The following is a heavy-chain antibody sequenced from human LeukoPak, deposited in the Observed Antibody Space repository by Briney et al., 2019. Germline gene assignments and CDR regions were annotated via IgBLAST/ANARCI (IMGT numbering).Heavy chain of an antibody. D-gene: IGHD2-15*01. V-gene: IGHV3-21*01. Sequence: GGSLRLSCAASGFTFSSYSMNWVRQAPGKGLEWVSSISSSSSYIYYADSVKGRFTISRDNAKNSLYLQMNSLRAEDTAVYYCARDQGGGGRSGFDPWGQGTLVTVSS. CDR3: ARDQGGGGRSGFDP. CDR2: ISSSSSYI. CDR1: GFTFSSYS. J-gene: IGHJ5*02.